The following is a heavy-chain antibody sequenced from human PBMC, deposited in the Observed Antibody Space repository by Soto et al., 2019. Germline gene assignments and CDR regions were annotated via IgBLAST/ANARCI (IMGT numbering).Heavy chain of an antibody. V-gene: IGHV3-30*18. D-gene: IGHD6-13*01. J-gene: IGHJ4*02. CDR3: AKNYEVSWYECDYFDY. Sequence: GGSLRLSCAASGFTFSSYGMHWVRQAPGKGLEWVAVISYDGSNKYYADSVKGRFTISRDNSKNTLYLQMNSLRAEDTAVYYCAKNYEVSWYECDYFDYWGQGTLVSVSS. CDR1: GFTFSSYG. CDR2: ISYDGSNK.